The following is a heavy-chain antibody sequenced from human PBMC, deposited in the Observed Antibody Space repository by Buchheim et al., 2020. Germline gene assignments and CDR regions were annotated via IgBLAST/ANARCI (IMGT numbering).Heavy chain of an antibody. D-gene: IGHD6-6*01. CDR1: GFTFSSYA. CDR3: AKLTGSSGGYFDY. CDR2: ISYSGVST. J-gene: IGHJ4*02. Sequence: EVQLLESGGGLVQPGGSLRLSCAASGFTFSSYAMSWVRQAPGKALEWVSAISYSGVSTYYADSVKGRFTISRDNSKNTLYFQMNSLRAEDTAVYFCAKLTGSSGGYFDYWGQGTL. V-gene: IGHV3-23*01.